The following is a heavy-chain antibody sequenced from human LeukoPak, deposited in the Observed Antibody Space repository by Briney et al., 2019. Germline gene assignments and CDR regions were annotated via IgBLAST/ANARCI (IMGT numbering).Heavy chain of an antibody. V-gene: IGHV4-59*08. J-gene: IGHJ4*02. CDR1: GGSISGYY. CDR3: ARHDTYDSSGYYPLDC. Sequence: SETLSLTCAVYGGSISGYYWSWIRQPPGKGLEWIGYIYYSGATNYNPSLKSRVTISVDTSKNQFSLKLSSVTAADTAVYYCARHDTYDSSGYYPLDCWGQGTLVTVSS. CDR2: IYYSGAT. D-gene: IGHD3-22*01.